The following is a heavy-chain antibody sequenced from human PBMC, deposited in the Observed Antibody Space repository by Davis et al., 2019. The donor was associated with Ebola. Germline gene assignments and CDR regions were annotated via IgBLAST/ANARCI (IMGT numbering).Heavy chain of an antibody. J-gene: IGHJ6*02. D-gene: IGHD3-10*01. Sequence: AASVKVSCKASGYTFTSYGISWVRQAPGQGLEWMGWISAYNGNTNYAQKLQGRVTMTTGTSTSTAYMELRSLRSDDTAVYYCARWGSGSYEPDYYYGMDVWGQGTTVTVSS. V-gene: IGHV1-18*04. CDR1: GYTFTSYG. CDR3: ARWGSGSYEPDYYYGMDV. CDR2: ISAYNGNT.